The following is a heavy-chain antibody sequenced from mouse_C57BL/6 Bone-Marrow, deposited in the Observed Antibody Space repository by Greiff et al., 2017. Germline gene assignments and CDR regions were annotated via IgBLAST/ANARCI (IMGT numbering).Heavy chain of an antibody. Sequence: EVKVVESGGGLVKPGGSLKLSCAASGFTFSDYGMHWVRQAPEKGLEWVAYISSGSSTIYYADTVKGRFTISGDNAKNTLFLQMTSLRSEDTAMYYCARYYYGKAMDYWGQGTSVTVSS. CDR1: GFTFSDYG. J-gene: IGHJ4*01. D-gene: IGHD1-1*01. CDR2: ISSGSSTI. CDR3: ARYYYGKAMDY. V-gene: IGHV5-17*01.